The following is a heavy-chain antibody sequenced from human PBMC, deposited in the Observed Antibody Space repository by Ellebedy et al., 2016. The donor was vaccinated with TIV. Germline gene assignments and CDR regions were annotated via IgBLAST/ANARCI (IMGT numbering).Heavy chain of an antibody. CDR1: GFPFSNYG. CDR2: IWYDGNNK. V-gene: IGHV3-33*01. J-gene: IGHJ6*02. D-gene: IGHD5-24*01. Sequence: GESLKISCVAPGFPFSNYGMHWVRQAPGKGLEWVAVIWYDGNNKYYADSVKGRFTISRDNSKNTLYLQMNSLRAEDTAVYYCVRDMRDYYYYGMDVWGQGTTVTVSS. CDR3: VRDMRDYYYYGMDV.